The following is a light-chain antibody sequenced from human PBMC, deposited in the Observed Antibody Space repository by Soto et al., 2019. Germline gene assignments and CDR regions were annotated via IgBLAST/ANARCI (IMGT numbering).Light chain of an antibody. CDR1: SSDVGAYKY. V-gene: IGLV2-14*01. CDR2: EVS. CDR3: SSFTTTTTQYV. J-gene: IGLJ1*01. Sequence: QSVLTQPASVSGSPGQSITISCIGTSSDVGAYKYVSWYQQYPGKAPKLMIYEVSNRPSGVSNRFSGAKSGNTASLTISGLQAEDEADYYCSSFTTTTTQYVFGTGTKVTVL.